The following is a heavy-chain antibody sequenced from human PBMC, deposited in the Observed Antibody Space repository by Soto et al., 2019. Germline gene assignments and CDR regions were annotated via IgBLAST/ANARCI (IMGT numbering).Heavy chain of an antibody. D-gene: IGHD5-18*01. J-gene: IGHJ5*02. CDR1: GGSMSSSNW. Sequence: SETRSLTCSVSGGSMSSSNWWNWVRQPPGKGLEWIGETHHSGRTNYNPSLKSRVTISVDKSKNHFSLKLSSVTAADTAVYYCARLVWSYGTWFDPWGQGTLVTVSS. CDR3: ARLVWSYGTWFDP. CDR2: THHSGRT. V-gene: IGHV4-4*02.